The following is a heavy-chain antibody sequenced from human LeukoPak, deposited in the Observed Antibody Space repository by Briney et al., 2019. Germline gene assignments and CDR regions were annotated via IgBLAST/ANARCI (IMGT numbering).Heavy chain of an antibody. CDR3: ARDILYCSSTSCQDY. Sequence: ASVKLSCKASGYTFTGYYMHWVRQAPGQGLEWMGWINTNSGGTNYAQRFQGRVTMTRDTSISTAYMELSRLRSDDTAVYYCARDILYCSSTSCQDYWGQGTLVTVSS. CDR2: INTNSGGT. CDR1: GYTFTGYY. V-gene: IGHV1-2*02. D-gene: IGHD2-2*01. J-gene: IGHJ4*02.